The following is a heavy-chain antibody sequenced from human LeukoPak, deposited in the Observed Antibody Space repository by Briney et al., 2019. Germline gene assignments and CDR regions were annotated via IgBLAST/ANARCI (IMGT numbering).Heavy chain of an antibody. V-gene: IGHV1-8*01. D-gene: IGHD5-12*01. CDR1: GYTFTSYD. Sequence: ASVKVSCKASGYTFTSYDISWVRQATGQGLEWLGWMNPNSGNTAYAQRFQGRVTMTRNTSISTAYMELSSLRSEDTAVYYCAKFGGGYEPSNSWGLGTLVTVSS. CDR3: AKFGGGYEPSNS. CDR2: MNPNSGNT. J-gene: IGHJ4*02.